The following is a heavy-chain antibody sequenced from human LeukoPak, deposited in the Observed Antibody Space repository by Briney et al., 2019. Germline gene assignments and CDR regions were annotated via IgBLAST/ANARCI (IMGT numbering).Heavy chain of an antibody. Sequence: PSETLSLTCTVSGGSISSYYWSWIRQPPGKGLEWIGYIYYSGSTNYNPSLKSRVSISIDTSKNQFSLKLSSVTAADTAVYYCARHGRGDTAREGSMLIWYYYGMDVWGQGTTVTVSS. CDR2: IYYSGST. CDR3: ARHGRGDTAREGSMLIWYYYGMDV. J-gene: IGHJ6*02. V-gene: IGHV4-59*08. D-gene: IGHD5-18*01. CDR1: GGSISSYY.